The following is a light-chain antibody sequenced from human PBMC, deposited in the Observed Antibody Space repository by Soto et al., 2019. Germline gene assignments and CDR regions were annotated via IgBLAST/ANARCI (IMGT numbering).Light chain of an antibody. CDR1: QSVSSSY. V-gene: IGKV3-20*01. CDR3: QHFGGTTFT. CDR2: GAS. Sequence: EIVLTQSPGTLSLSPGEGATLSCRASQSVSSSYIAWYQQRPGQTPSLLIYGASTRPTGIPDSFSGSGSGTHFTLTISRLEPGDFAVYYCQHFGGTTFTFGQGTRLEIK. J-gene: IGKJ5*01.